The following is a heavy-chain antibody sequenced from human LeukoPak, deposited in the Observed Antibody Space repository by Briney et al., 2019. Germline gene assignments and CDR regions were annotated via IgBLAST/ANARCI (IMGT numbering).Heavy chain of an antibody. CDR2: IWYDGSSK. CDR1: GFTFSSYG. V-gene: IGHV3-33*01. J-gene: IGHJ4*02. D-gene: IGHD3-16*01. Sequence: GGSLRLSCAASGFTFSSYGMHWARQAPGKGLEWVAVIWYDGSSKYYADSVKGRFTISRDNSKNTLYLQMNSLRAEDTAVYYCASGGPQDYWGQGTLVTVSS. CDR3: ASGGPQDY.